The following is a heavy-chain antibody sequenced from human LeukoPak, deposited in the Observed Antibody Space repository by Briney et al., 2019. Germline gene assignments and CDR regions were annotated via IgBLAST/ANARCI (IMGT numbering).Heavy chain of an antibody. CDR3: ARFYSSGSFGAFDI. J-gene: IGHJ3*02. CDR1: DFTVSSNY. CDR2: IYSNGST. Sequence: GGSLRLSCATSDFTVSSNYMSWVRQAPGKGLEWVSIIYSNGSTYYADSMKGRFTISRDNSKNTLYLQMNSLRAEDTVVYYCARFYSSGSFGAFDIWGQGTMVTVSS. V-gene: IGHV3-53*01. D-gene: IGHD6-19*01.